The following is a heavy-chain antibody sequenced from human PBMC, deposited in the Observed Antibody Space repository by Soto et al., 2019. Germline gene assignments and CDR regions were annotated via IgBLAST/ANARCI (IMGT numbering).Heavy chain of an antibody. D-gene: IGHD6-13*01. CDR1: GYIFTNYY. J-gene: IGHJ4*02. CDR2: INPLPTSGST. Sequence: QVQLVQSGAEVKKPGASVKVSCKASGYIFTNYYIHWVRQAPGQGLEWMAIINPLPTSGSTNYAQEFQGRLTVTRDTSTSTVYMELSSLRSDDTAIYYCARDLAAAAYWVQGTLVTVSS. V-gene: IGHV1-46*01. CDR3: ARDLAAAAY.